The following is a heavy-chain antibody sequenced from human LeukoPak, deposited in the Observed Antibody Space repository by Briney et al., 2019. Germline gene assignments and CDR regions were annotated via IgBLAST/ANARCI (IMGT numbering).Heavy chain of an antibody. J-gene: IGHJ6*03. CDR3: ARIKKGDYMDV. CDR2: IYHSGST. D-gene: IGHD3-16*01. Sequence: SETLSLTCTVSGYSISSGYYWAWIRQPPGKGLEWIGSIYHSGSTYYNPSLKSRITISVDTSKNQSSLRLNSVIAADTAVYYCARIKKGDYMDVWGKGTTVTVSS. V-gene: IGHV4-38-2*02. CDR1: GYSISSGYY.